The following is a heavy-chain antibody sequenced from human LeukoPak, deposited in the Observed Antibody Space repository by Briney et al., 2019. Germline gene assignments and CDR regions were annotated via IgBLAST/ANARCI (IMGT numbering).Heavy chain of an antibody. CDR1: GGSISSYY. D-gene: IGHD3-22*01. CDR2: IYYSGST. CDR3: ARDRHYYDSSGYYAGFDY. Sequence: SETLSLTCTVSGGSISSYYWSWIRQPPGKGLEWIGYIYYSGSTNYNPSLKSRVTISVDTSKNQFSLKLSSVTAADTAVYYCARDRHYYDSSGYYAGFDYWGQGTLVTDSS. J-gene: IGHJ4*02. V-gene: IGHV4-59*01.